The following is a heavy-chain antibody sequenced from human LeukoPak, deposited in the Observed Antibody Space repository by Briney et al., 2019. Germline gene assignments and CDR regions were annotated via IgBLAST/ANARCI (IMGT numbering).Heavy chain of an antibody. D-gene: IGHD3-3*01. V-gene: IGHV4-30-4*01. CDR3: ARIPNYDFWSGYPRDYYYGMDV. J-gene: IGHJ6*02. Sequence: SQTLSLTCTVSGGSISSGDYYWSWIRQPPGKGLEWIGYIYYSGSTYYNPSLKSRVTISVDTSKNQFSLKLSSVTAADTAVYYCARIPNYDFWSGYPRDYYYGMDVWGQGTTVTVSS. CDR1: GGSISSGDYY. CDR2: IYYSGST.